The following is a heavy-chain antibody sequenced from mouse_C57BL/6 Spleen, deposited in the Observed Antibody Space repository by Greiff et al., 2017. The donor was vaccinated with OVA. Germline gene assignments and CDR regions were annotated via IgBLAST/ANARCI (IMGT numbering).Heavy chain of an antibody. CDR1: GYTFTDYE. Sequence: VQLQESGAELVRPGASVTLSCKASGYTFTDYEMHWVKQTPVHGLEWIGAIDPETGGTAYNQKFKGKAILTADKSSSTAYMELRSLTSEDSAAYYCTRNYDYDGGFAYWGQGTLVTVSA. J-gene: IGHJ3*01. D-gene: IGHD2-4*01. CDR3: TRNYDYDGGFAY. V-gene: IGHV1-15*01. CDR2: IDPETGGT.